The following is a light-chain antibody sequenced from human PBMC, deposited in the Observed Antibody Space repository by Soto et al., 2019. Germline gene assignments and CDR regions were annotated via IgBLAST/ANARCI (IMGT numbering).Light chain of an antibody. CDR3: AAWDDSLSGL. Sequence: QSVLTQPLSASGTPGQRVTIFCSGSSSNIGSNYVYWYQQLPGTAPKLLIYRNNQRPSGVPDRFSGSKSGTSASLAISGLRSEDEADYYCAAWDDSLSGLFGTGTKVTVL. CDR1: SSNIGSNY. CDR2: RNN. J-gene: IGLJ1*01. V-gene: IGLV1-47*01.